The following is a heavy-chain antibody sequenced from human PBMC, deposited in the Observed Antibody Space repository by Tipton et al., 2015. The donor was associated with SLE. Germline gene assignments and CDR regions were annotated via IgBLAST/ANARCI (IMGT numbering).Heavy chain of an antibody. D-gene: IGHD3-16*01. CDR2: IYYSGST. V-gene: IGHV4-59*11. J-gene: IGHJ4*02. CDR1: GGSISSHY. Sequence: TLSLTCTVSGGSISSHYWSWLRQPPGKGLEWIGYIYYSGSTNYNPSLKSRVTISVDTSKNQFSLKLSSVTAADTAVYYCARVRGSHTVDYWGQGTLVTVSS. CDR3: ARVRGSHTVDY.